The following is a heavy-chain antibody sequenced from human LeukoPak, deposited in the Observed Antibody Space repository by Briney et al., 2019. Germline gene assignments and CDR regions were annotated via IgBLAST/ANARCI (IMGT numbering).Heavy chain of an antibody. CDR1: GGSISSSSYY. D-gene: IGHD6-13*01. CDR2: IYYSGST. CDR3: ARDSLITAAGLVGMDV. V-gene: IGHV4-39*07. Sequence: PSETLSLTCTVSGGSISSSSYYWGWIRQPPGKGLEWIGSIYYSGSTKYNPSLKSRVTISVDTSKNQFSLKLYSVTAADTAVYYCARDSLITAAGLVGMDVWGQGTTVTVSS. J-gene: IGHJ6*02.